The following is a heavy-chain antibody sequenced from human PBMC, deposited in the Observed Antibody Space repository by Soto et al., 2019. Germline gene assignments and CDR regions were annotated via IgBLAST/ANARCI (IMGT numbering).Heavy chain of an antibody. CDR2: ISAYSGST. J-gene: IGHJ4*02. CDR1: GYTFTTYG. CDR3: ARDFTKSRSWPYYFAY. D-gene: IGHD6-13*01. Sequence: QVQLVQSGAEVKKPGASVKVSCKASGYTFTTYGISWVRQAPGQGLEWMGWISAYSGSTKFAQKLQGRVTMTTDTSTTTAYMELRSLTSDDTAVYYCARDFTKSRSWPYYFAYWGQGTLVTVSS. V-gene: IGHV1-18*01.